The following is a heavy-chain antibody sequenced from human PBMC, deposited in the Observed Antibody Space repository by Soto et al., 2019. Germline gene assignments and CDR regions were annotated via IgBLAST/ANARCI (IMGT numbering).Heavy chain of an antibody. J-gene: IGHJ6*02. V-gene: IGHV1-46*01. CDR1: GYTFTSYY. CDR2: INPSGGST. CDR3: ARGAAMVTRYYYYGMDV. Sequence: ASVKVSCKASGYTFTSYYMHWVRQAPGQGLEWMGIINPSGGSTSYAQKFQGRVTMTRDTSTSTVYMELSSLRSEDTAVYYCARGAAMVTRYYYYGMDVWGQGTTVTVSS. D-gene: IGHD5-18*01.